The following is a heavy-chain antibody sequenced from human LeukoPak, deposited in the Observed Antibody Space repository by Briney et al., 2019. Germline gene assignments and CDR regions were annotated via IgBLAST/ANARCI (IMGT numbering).Heavy chain of an antibody. CDR3: TRDRYFDWFYYMDV. CDR2: IRSKAYGGTT. V-gene: IGHV3-49*04. D-gene: IGHD3-9*01. Sequence: GGSLRLSCAASGFTFSSYWMSWVRQAPGKGLEWVGFIRSKAYGGTTEYAASVKGRFTISRDDSKSIAYLQMNSLKTEDTAVYYCTRDRYFDWFYYMDVWGKGTTVTVSS. CDR1: GFTFSSYW. J-gene: IGHJ6*03.